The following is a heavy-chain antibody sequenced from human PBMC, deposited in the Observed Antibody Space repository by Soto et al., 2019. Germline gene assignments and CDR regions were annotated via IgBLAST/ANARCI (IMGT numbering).Heavy chain of an antibody. V-gene: IGHV3-66*04. J-gene: IGHJ4*02. Sequence: GGSLRLSCAVSGMSVNSNYMSWVRQAPGKGPEWVSVIYTSGNTYYADSVKGRFAISRDNSKNTLYLQMSSLRVEDTALYYCARLDGNSPESVYWGQGTLVTVSS. CDR3: ARLDGNSPESVY. D-gene: IGHD1-1*01. CDR2: IYTSGNT. CDR1: GMSVNSNY.